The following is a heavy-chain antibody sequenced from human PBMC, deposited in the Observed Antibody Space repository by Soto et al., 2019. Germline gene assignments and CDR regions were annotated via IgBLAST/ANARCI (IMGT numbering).Heavy chain of an antibody. J-gene: IGHJ6*02. Sequence: PGGSLRLSCAASGFTFSSYGMHWVRQAPGKGLEWVAVISYDGSNKYYADSVKGRFTISRDNSKNTLYLQMNSLRAEDTAVYYCAKVTWEPPYGMDVWGQGSTVTVSS. CDR2: ISYDGSNK. V-gene: IGHV3-30*18. CDR1: GFTFSSYG. D-gene: IGHD1-26*01. CDR3: AKVTWEPPYGMDV.